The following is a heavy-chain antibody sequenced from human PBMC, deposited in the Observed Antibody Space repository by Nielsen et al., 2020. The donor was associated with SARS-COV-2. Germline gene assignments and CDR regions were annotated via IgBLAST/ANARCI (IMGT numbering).Heavy chain of an antibody. CDR3: AKDRDTAMAYFDY. CDR2: ISYDGSNK. D-gene: IGHD5-18*01. J-gene: IGHJ4*02. V-gene: IGHV3-30*18. Sequence: PGKGLEWVAVISYDGSNKYYAGSVKGRFTISRDNSKNTLYLQMNSLRAEDTAVYYCAKDRDTAMAYFDYWGQGTLVTVSS.